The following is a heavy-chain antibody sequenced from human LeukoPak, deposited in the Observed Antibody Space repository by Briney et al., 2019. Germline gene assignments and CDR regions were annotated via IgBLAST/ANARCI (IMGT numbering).Heavy chain of an antibody. V-gene: IGHV4-59*05. CDR2: IYYSGST. CDR1: GGSISSYY. J-gene: IGHJ4*02. Sequence: SETLSLTCTVSGGSISSYYWSWIRQPPGKGLEWIGSIYYSGSTYYNPSLKSRVTISVDTSKNQFSLKLSSVTAADTAVYYCARLMAVPPYYFDYWGQGTLVTVSS. D-gene: IGHD5-24*01. CDR3: ARLMAVPPYYFDY.